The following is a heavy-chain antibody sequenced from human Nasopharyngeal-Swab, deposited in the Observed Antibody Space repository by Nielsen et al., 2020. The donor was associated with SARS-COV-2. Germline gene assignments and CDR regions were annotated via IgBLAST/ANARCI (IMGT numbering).Heavy chain of an antibody. CDR3: ARDTYSNYASYYYMDV. CDR2: ISSSSSYI. D-gene: IGHD4-11*01. V-gene: IGHV3-21*01. J-gene: IGHJ6*03. Sequence: GGSLRLSCAASGFTFSSYSMNWVRQAPGKGLEWVSSISSSSSYIYYADSVKGRFTISRDNAKNSLYLQMNSLRAEDTAVYYCARDTYSNYASYYYMDVWGKGTTVTVSS. CDR1: GFTFSSYS.